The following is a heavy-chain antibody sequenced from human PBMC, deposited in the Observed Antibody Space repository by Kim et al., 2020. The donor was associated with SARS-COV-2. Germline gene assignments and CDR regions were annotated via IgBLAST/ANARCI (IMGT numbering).Heavy chain of an antibody. D-gene: IGHD1-1*01. V-gene: IGHV1-46*01. CDR3: ARGEVTGTTGPDY. Sequence: YAQKFQGRVTMTRDTSTSTVYMELSSLRSEDTAVYYCARGEVTGTTGPDYWGQGTLVTVSS. J-gene: IGHJ4*02.